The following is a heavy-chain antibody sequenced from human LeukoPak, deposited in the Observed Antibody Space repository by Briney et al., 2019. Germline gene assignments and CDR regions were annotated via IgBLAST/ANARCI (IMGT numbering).Heavy chain of an antibody. Sequence: PSQTLSLTCTVSGDSISMNSHYWCWIRQSAGKGLEWIGRLNPSGNINYSPSLKSRLTMSLDPSENKLSLKLSSVTAADTAVYYCARGRPSGDFIDYWGQGALVTVSS. V-gene: IGHV4-61*02. J-gene: IGHJ4*02. CDR2: LNPSGNI. D-gene: IGHD4-17*01. CDR3: ARGRPSGDFIDY. CDR1: GDSISMNSHY.